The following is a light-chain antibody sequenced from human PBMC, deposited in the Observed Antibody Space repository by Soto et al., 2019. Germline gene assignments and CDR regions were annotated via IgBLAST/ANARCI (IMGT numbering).Light chain of an antibody. J-gene: IGKJ3*01. CDR1: QNVSTY. V-gene: IGKV3-11*01. CDR3: QQRTNWLT. Sequence: EIVLTQSPATLSLSPGERVTLSRRASQNVSTYLAWYQQKPGQAPRLLIYDASDRATGIPARFSGSGSGTDFTLTISSLEPEDSAVYYCQQRTNWLTFGPGTKVDIK. CDR2: DAS.